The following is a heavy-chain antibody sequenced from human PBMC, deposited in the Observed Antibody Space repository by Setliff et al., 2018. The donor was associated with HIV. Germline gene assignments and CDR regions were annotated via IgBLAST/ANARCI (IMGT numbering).Heavy chain of an antibody. V-gene: IGHV4-38-2*01. D-gene: IGHD1-26*01. CDR1: GYSISSGHY. CDR3: ARAEGAGAANFQH. CDR2: IYTSGST. Sequence: ETLSLTCAVSGYSISSGHYWGWIRQPPGKGLEWIGHIYTSGSTNYNPSLKSRVIMSVDTSKKQFYLKLSSVTAADTAVYYCARAEGAGAANFQHWGQGTLVTVSS. J-gene: IGHJ1*01.